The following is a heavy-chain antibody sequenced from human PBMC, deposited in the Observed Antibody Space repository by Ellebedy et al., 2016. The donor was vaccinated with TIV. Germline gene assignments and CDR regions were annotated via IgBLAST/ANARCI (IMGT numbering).Heavy chain of an antibody. D-gene: IGHD1-26*01. CDR1: GFTFNFYS. CDR2: IIGTGTTR. J-gene: IGHJ3*02. V-gene: IGHV3-48*02. CDR3: ARRGNYLGDAFDI. Sequence: GESLKISXAASGFTFNFYSMNWVRQAAGKGLEWISFIIGTGTTRHYADSVKGRFTISRDNDKNLLFLQMNSLRDDDTAVYYCARRGNYLGDAFDIWGRGQWSSSLQ.